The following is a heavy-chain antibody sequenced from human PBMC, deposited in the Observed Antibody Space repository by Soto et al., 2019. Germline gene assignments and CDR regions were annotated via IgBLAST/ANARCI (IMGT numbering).Heavy chain of an antibody. CDR1: GFTFSSYG. CDR2: ISYDGSNK. Sequence: PGGPLRLSCAASGFTFSSYGMHWGRQAPGKGLEWVAVISYDGSNKYYADSVKGRFTISRDNSKNTVYLQMNSLRAEDTAVYYCAKDRHIVLMVYASPVFDYWGQGTLVT. V-gene: IGHV3-30*18. D-gene: IGHD2-8*01. CDR3: AKDRHIVLMVYASPVFDY. J-gene: IGHJ4*02.